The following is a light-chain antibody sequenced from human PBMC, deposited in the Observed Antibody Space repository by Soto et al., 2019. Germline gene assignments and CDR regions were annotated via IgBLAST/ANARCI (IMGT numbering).Light chain of an antibody. J-gene: IGKJ4*01. CDR3: QQFSSYPLT. CDR2: GAS. V-gene: IGKV3-20*01. CDR1: QSVSSSY. Sequence: EIVLTQSPGSLSLSPGERAPLPCRASQSVSSSYLAWYQQKPGQAPRLLIYGASSRATGIPDRFSGSGSGTDFTLTISRLEPEDFAVYYCQQFSSYPLTFGGGTKVDIK.